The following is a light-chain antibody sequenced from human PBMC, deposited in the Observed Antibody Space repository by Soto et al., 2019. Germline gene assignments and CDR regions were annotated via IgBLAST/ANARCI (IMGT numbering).Light chain of an antibody. CDR3: QQRSNWPPYT. CDR1: PSVSSY. CDR2: DAS. Sequence: EIVLTQSPATLSLSPGERATLSCRASPSVSSYLAWYQQKPVQAPRLLIYDASNRATGIPARFSGSGSGTDFTLTISSLEPEDFAVDYCQQRSNWPPYTFGQGTKLEIK. V-gene: IGKV3-11*01. J-gene: IGKJ2*01.